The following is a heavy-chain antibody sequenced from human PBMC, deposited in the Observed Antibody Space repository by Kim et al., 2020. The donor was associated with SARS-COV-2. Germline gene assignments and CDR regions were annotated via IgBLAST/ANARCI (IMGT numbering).Heavy chain of an antibody. D-gene: IGHD2-15*01. CDR3: AGGRIVVVVPATPDIDY. Sequence: ASVKVSCKASGYTFTSYYMHWVRQAPGQGLEWMGLINPSGGSTNYAQKFQGRVTMTRDTSTSTVYMELSSPRSEDTAVYYCAGGRIVVVVPATPDIDYWGQGTLVTVSS. J-gene: IGHJ4*02. CDR2: INPSGGST. CDR1: GYTFTSYY. V-gene: IGHV1-46*01.